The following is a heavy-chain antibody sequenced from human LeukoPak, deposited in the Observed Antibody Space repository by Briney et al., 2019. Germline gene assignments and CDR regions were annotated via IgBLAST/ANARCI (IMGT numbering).Heavy chain of an antibody. CDR1: GGSVSSSYYY. Sequence: ASETLSLTCSVSGGSVSSSYYYWGWIRQPPGKGLECIGRIHYSGSTYYNPSLKSRVTTSVDTSKNQFSLKLNSVTAADTAVYYCARLTYGSGTYYPDYWGQGTLVTVSS. V-gene: IGHV4-39*01. D-gene: IGHD3-10*01. CDR2: IHYSGST. J-gene: IGHJ4*02. CDR3: ARLTYGSGTYYPDY.